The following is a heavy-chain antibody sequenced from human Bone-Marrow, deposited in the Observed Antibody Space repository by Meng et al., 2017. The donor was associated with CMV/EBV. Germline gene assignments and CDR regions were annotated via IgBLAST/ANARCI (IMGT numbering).Heavy chain of an antibody. CDR2: IYYSGST. CDR3: AREFLTSISSGIFSLANWFDP. CDR1: GGSVRRGSYY. Sequence: SAPPSFSCPVSGGSVRRGSYYRSWSRQRPGKGLEWIGYIYYSGSTNYNPSLKSRVTISVDTSKNQFSLKLSSVTAADTAVYYGAREFLTSISSGIFSLANWFDPWGQGTLVTVSS. V-gene: IGHV4-61*01. D-gene: IGHD3-10*02. J-gene: IGHJ5*02.